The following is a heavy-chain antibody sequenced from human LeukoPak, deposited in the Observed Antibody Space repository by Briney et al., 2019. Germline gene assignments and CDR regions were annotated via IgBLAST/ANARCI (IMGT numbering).Heavy chain of an antibody. CDR2: ISGSGGTT. D-gene: IGHD6-19*01. Sequence: PGGSLSLSCAPSGFTFSSYAMSWVRQAPGKGLEWVSAISGSGGTTYYADSVKGRFTISRDNSKNTLYLQMDSLRAEDTAVYYCAKGGSGWYKYDCCGQGTLVSVSS. CDR1: GFTFSSYA. CDR3: AKGGSGWYKYDC. J-gene: IGHJ4*02. V-gene: IGHV3-23*01.